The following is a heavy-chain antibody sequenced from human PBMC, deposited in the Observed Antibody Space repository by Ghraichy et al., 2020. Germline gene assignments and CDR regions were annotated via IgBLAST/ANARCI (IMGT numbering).Heavy chain of an antibody. D-gene: IGHD4-23*01. CDR1: GFTFSSYS. J-gene: IGHJ4*02. V-gene: IGHV3-48*02. Sequence: GGSLRLSCAASGFTFSSYSMNWVRQAPGKGLEWVSYISSSSSTIYYADSVKGRFTISRDNAKNSLYLQMNSLRDEDTAVYYCARPPVGGNSAYYFDYWGQGTLVTVSS. CDR2: ISSSSSTI. CDR3: ARPPVGGNSAYYFDY.